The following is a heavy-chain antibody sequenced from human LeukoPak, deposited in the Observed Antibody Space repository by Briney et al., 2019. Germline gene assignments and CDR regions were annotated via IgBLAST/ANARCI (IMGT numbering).Heavy chain of an antibody. V-gene: IGHV4-30-4*08. D-gene: IGHD2-2*01. J-gene: IGHJ4*02. CDR3: ARDNCSSTSCSLDY. Sequence: PSETLSLTCTVSGGSISSGDYYWSWIRQPPGKGLEWIGYIYYSGSTYYNPSLKSRVTISVDTSKNQFSLKLSSVTAADTAVYYCARDNCSSTSCSLDYWGQGTLVTVSS. CDR1: GGSISSGDYY. CDR2: IYYSGST.